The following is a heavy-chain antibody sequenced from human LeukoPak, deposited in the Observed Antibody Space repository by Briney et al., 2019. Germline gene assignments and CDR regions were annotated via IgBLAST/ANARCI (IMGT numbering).Heavy chain of an antibody. Sequence: GGSLRLSCAASGFTFSSYEMNWVRQAPGKGLEWVSYISSSGSTIYYADSVKGRFTISRDNAKNSLYLQMNSLRAEDTAVYYCASSLGGDWRYYGMDVWGQGTTVTVSS. CDR1: GFTFSSYE. J-gene: IGHJ6*02. D-gene: IGHD2-21*02. V-gene: IGHV3-48*03. CDR3: ASSLGGDWRYYGMDV. CDR2: ISSSGSTI.